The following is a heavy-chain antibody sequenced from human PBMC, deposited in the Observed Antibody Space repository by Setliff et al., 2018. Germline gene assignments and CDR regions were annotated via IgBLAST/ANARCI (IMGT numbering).Heavy chain of an antibody. V-gene: IGHV4-4*02. CDR1: GGSISSGNW. Sequence: SETLSLTCTVSGGSISSGNWWSWVRQPPGKGLEWIGEIYHSGSTNYNPSLKSRVTISVDKSKNQFSLKLSSVTAADTAVYYCAIPSMVRGVIITPLGYWGQGTLVTVSS. J-gene: IGHJ4*02. CDR3: AIPSMVRGVIITPLGY. CDR2: IYHSGST. D-gene: IGHD3-10*01.